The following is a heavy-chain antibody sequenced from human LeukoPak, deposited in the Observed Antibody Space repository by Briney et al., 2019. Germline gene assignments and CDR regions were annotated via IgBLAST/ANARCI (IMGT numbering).Heavy chain of an antibody. CDR2: ISGSSATI. CDR1: GFTFSSYE. Sequence: GGSLRPSCAASGFTFSSYEMNWVRQAPGKGLEWVSYISGSSATIHYADSVKGRFTISRDNAKNSLYLQMNSLRAEDTAVYYCASEYCSGGSCYLYNYMDVWGKGTTVTVS. CDR3: ASEYCSGGSCYLYNYMDV. V-gene: IGHV3-48*03. J-gene: IGHJ6*03. D-gene: IGHD2-15*01.